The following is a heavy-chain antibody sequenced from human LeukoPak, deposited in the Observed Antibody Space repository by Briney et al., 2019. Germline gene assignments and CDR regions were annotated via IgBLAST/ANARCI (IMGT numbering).Heavy chain of an antibody. Sequence: SETLSLTCTVSGGSISSSSYYWGWIRQPPGKGLEWIGEINHSGSTNYNPSLKSRVTISVDTSKNQFSLKLSSVTAADTAVYYCARGRKYYYDSSGYYFRNAFDIWGQGTMVTVSS. CDR3: ARGRKYYYDSSGYYFRNAFDI. J-gene: IGHJ3*02. D-gene: IGHD3-22*01. CDR1: GGSISSSSYY. V-gene: IGHV4-39*07. CDR2: INHSGST.